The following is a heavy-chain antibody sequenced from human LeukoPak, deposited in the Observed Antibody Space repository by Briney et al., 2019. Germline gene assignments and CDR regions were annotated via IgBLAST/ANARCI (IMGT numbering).Heavy chain of an antibody. CDR1: GYTFTSYD. CDR3: ARGRARGYSYGYPGLNWFDP. D-gene: IGHD5-18*01. V-gene: IGHV1-8*01. CDR2: MNPNSGNT. J-gene: IGHJ5*02. Sequence: ASVKVSCKASGYTFTSYDINWVRQATGQGLEWMGWMNPNSGNTGYAQKFQGRVTMTRNTSISTAYMELSSLRSEDTAVYYCARGRARGYSYGYPGLNWFDPWGQGTLVSVSS.